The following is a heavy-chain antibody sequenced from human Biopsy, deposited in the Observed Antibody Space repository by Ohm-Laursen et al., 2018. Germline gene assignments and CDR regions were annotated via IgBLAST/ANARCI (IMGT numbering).Heavy chain of an antibody. V-gene: IGHV4-61*08. CDR3: ARLFRLDDYWNDDPPDGFDV. Sequence: TLSLTCTVSGGSIGGSGDYWSWIRQPPGKGLEWIGYISDTGTTNYNPSLRGRVATSVDTSKNQFSLQLTSVTAADTAMFFCARLFRLDDYWNDDPPDGFDVWGQGTMVTVSS. CDR2: ISDTGTT. J-gene: IGHJ3*01. D-gene: IGHD3-3*01. CDR1: GGSIGGSGDY.